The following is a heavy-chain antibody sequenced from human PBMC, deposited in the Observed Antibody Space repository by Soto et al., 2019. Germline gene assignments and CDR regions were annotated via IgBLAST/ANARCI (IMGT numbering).Heavy chain of an antibody. Sequence: QVQLQESGPGLVKPSETLSLXCTVSGGSINSYCWSWIRQPPGKGLEWIAYIFDSGNANYNPSLKSRVTISVDTSKNQFSLKLTSVTAADTAVYYCARHRRTTVAKFYFDNWGQGALVTVSS. CDR3: ARHRRTTVAKFYFDN. J-gene: IGHJ4*02. CDR1: GGSINSYC. D-gene: IGHD4-4*01. CDR2: IFDSGNA. V-gene: IGHV4-59*08.